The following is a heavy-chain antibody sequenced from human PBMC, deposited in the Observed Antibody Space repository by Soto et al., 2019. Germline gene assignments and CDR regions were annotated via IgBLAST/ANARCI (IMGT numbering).Heavy chain of an antibody. CDR1: GYTFTGYY. J-gene: IGHJ5*02. CDR3: ARYLASRYYGQGWFDP. D-gene: IGHD3-10*01. V-gene: IGHV1-2*04. CDR2: INPNSGGT. Sequence: ASVKVSCKASGYTFTGYYMHWVRQAPGQGLEWMGWINPNSGGTNYAQKFQGWVTMTRDTSISTAYMELSRLRSDDTAVYYCARYLASRYYGQGWFDPWGQGTLVTVSS.